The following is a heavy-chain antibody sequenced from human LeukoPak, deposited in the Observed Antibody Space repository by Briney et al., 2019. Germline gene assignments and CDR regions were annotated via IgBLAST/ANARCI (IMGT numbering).Heavy chain of an antibody. D-gene: IGHD2-2*01. CDR3: AREDCSSTTCLIDY. CDR1: GGSISSYY. J-gene: IGHJ4*02. CDR2: IYYSGST. Sequence: PSETLSLTCTVSGGSISSYYRSWIRQPPGKGLEWIGYIYYSGSTNYIPSLKSRVTISVDTSKNQISLKLSSVTAADTAVYYCAREDCSSTTCLIDYWGQGTLVTVSS. V-gene: IGHV4-59*01.